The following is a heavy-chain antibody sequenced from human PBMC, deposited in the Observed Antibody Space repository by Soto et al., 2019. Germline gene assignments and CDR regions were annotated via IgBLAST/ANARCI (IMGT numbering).Heavy chain of an antibody. Sequence: PGGSLRLSCAASEFTFSNYAMNWVRQAPGKGLEWVATISGTGGSTYYADSVKGRFTISRDNSKNTLYLQMNSLRVEDTAVYYCAKDRLGGNFDYWGQGTQVTVSS. CDR1: EFTFSNYA. CDR3: AKDRLGGNFDY. V-gene: IGHV3-23*01. J-gene: IGHJ4*02. CDR2: ISGTGGST.